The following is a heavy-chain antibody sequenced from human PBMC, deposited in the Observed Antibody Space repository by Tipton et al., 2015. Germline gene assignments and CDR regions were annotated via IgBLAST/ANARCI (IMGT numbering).Heavy chain of an antibody. J-gene: IGHJ4*02. CDR2: IKQDGSEK. Sequence: GSLRLSCAASGFTFSSYWMSWVRQAPGKGLEWVANIKQDGSEKYYVDSVKGRFTISRDNAKNSLYLQMNSLRAEDTAVYYCACQDYDSLTRDYQTVDYWGQGTLVTVSS. CDR1: GFTFSSYW. D-gene: IGHD3-9*01. CDR3: ACQDYDSLTRDYQTVDY. V-gene: IGHV3-7*03.